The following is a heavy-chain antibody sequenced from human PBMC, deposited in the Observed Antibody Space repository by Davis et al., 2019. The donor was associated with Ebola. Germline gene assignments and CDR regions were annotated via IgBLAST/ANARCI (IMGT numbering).Heavy chain of an antibody. CDR1: GNSSSSHW. Sequence: SLNISCKASGNSSSSHWHGWVRPLPGKGQESMCIIYTGHSDTRSSTSFRGQVTISADKSIKTSFLQWSSLKASDTAMYYCSTLRRTITSIDDGFDIWGERTMVTVSS. CDR2: IYTGHSDT. CDR3: STLRRTITSIDDGFDI. D-gene: IGHD4-11*01. J-gene: IGHJ3*02. V-gene: IGHV5-51*01.